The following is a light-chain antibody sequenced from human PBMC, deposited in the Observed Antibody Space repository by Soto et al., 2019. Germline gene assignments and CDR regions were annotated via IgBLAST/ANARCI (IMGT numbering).Light chain of an antibody. V-gene: IGKV4-1*01. CDR1: QSVLYSSNNKNY. CDR3: QQYLDNLLT. Sequence: DIAMTQSPDSLAVSLGERATINCKSSQSVLYSSNNKNYLAWYQQKPGQPPKLLIYWASTRESGVPDRFSGGGSGTDFTLTISGLQAEDVAVYYCQQYLDNLLTFGGGTKVDIK. J-gene: IGKJ4*01. CDR2: WAS.